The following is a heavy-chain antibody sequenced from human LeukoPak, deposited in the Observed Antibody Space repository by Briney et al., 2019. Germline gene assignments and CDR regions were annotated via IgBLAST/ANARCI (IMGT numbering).Heavy chain of an antibody. CDR1: GGTFSSYA. J-gene: IGHJ4*02. CDR3: ARRAPITDYFDY. V-gene: IGHV1-69*05. Sequence: SVKVSCKASGGTFSSYAISWVRQAPGQGLEWMGGIIPIFGTTNYAQKLQGRVTMTTDTSTSTAYMELRTLRSDDTAVYYCARRAPITDYFDYWGQGTLVTVSS. CDR2: IIPIFGTT. D-gene: IGHD3-16*01.